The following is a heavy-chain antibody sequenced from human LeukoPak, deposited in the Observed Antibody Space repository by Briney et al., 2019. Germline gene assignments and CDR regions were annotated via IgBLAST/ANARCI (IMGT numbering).Heavy chain of an antibody. J-gene: IGHJ4*02. D-gene: IGHD3-10*01. CDR1: GFTFNSYV. CDR3: AKGFNYYASGSHFDS. CDR2: IIGSGRST. Sequence: GGSLRLSCAASGFTFNSYVMNWVRQAPGKGLEWVSGIIGSGRSTYYADPVKGRFSISRDNSKNTVYLQMNSLRVEDTAVYFCAKGFNYYASGSHFDSWGQGTLVTVPS. V-gene: IGHV3-23*01.